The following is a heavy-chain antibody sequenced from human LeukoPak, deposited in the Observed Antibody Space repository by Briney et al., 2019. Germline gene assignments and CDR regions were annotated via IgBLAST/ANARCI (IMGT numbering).Heavy chain of an antibody. V-gene: IGHV4-61*02. J-gene: IGHJ4*02. CDR3: ARDPEYCSSTSCIGYFDY. Sequence: SETLSLTCTVSGGSISSGSYYWSWIRQPAGKGLEWIGRIYTSGSTNYNPSLKSRVTISVDTSKNQFSLKLSSVTAADTAVYYCARDPEYCSSTSCIGYFDYWGQGTLVTVSS. CDR1: GGSISSGSYY. CDR2: IYTSGST. D-gene: IGHD2-2*01.